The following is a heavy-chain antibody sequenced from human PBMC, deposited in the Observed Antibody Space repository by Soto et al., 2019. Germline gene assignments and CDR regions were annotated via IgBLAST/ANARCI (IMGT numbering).Heavy chain of an antibody. V-gene: IGHV3-30*18. J-gene: IGHJ4*02. D-gene: IGHD4-17*01. CDR2: ISYDGSNK. CDR1: GFTFSSYG. Sequence: GGSLRLSCAASGFTFSSYGMHWVRQAPGKGLEWVAVISYDGSNKYYADSVKGRFTISRDNSKNTLYLQMNSLRAEDTAVYYCAKTRDDYGDYEIDYWGQGTLVTVSS. CDR3: AKTRDDYGDYEIDY.